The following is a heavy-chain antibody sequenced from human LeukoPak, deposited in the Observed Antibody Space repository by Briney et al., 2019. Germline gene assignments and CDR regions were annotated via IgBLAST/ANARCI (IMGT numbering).Heavy chain of an antibody. Sequence: GESLKISCEGSGYNFSNCLIGWVRQMPGKGLEWMGIIYPGDSDTRYGPSFQGQVTISADKSISTAYLQWSSLKASDTAMYYCARRLSVCAFDFWGQGTMVTVSS. J-gene: IGHJ3*01. CDR3: ARRLSVCAFDF. CDR1: GYNFSNCL. V-gene: IGHV5-51*01. D-gene: IGHD2-21*01. CDR2: IYPGDSDT.